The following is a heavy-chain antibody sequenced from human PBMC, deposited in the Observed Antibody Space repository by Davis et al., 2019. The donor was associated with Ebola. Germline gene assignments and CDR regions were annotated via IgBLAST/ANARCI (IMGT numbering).Heavy chain of an antibody. CDR3: ARGILWFGELPLNWFDP. CDR2: IYYSGST. V-gene: IGHV4-4*02. D-gene: IGHD3-10*01. CDR1: GGSISSSNW. J-gene: IGHJ5*02. Sequence: MPSETLSLTCAVSGGSISSSNWWSWVRQPPGKGLEWIGYIYYSGSTNYNPSLKSRVTISVDTSKNQFSLKLSSVTAADTAVYYCARGILWFGELPLNWFDPWGQGTLVTVSS.